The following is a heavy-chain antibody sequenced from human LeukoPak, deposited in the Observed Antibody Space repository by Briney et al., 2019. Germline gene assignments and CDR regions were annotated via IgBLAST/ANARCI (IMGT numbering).Heavy chain of an antibody. V-gene: IGHV4-59*08. CDR1: GGSISSYY. CDR3: AGRRIAVAGSGDYYYYYGMDV. CDR2: IYYSGST. D-gene: IGHD6-19*01. Sequence: SETLSLTCTVSGGSISSYYWSWIRQPPGKGLEWVGYIYYSGSTNYNPSLKSRVTISVDTSKNQFSLKLSSVTAADTAVYYCAGRRIAVAGSGDYYYYYGMDVWGQGTTVTVSS. J-gene: IGHJ6*02.